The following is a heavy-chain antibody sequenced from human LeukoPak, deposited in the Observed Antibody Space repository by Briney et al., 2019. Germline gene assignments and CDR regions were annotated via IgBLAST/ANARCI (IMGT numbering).Heavy chain of an antibody. D-gene: IGHD3-9*01. J-gene: IGHJ4*02. V-gene: IGHV1-2*02. CDR2: INPNSGGT. CDR3: ARGHYDILTGYYSDY. CDR1: GYTFTGYY. Sequence: ASVKVSCKASGYTFTGYYMHWVRQAPGQGLEWMGWINPNSGGTNYAQKFQGRVTMTRDTSISTAYMELSGLRSDDTAVYYCARGHYDILTGYYSDYWGQGTLVTVSS.